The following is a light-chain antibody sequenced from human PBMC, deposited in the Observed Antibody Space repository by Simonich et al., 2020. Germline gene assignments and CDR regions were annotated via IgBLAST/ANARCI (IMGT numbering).Light chain of an antibody. J-gene: IGLJ3*02. CDR2: RNN. CDR3: AAWDDSLSGWV. CDR1: SSNIGSNY. V-gene: IGLV1-47*01. Sequence: QSVLTQPPSASGTTGQRVTISCSGSSSNIGSNYVYCYQQLPGTAPKLLIDRNNQRPSGVPDRFAGSKSGTSASRAISGLRSEDEADYYCAAWDDSLSGWVFGGGTKLTVL.